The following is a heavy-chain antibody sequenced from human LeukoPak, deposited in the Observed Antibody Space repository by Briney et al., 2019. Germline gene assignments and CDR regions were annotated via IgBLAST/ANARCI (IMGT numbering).Heavy chain of an antibody. D-gene: IGHD1-1*01. V-gene: IGHV4-39*01. J-gene: IGHJ4*02. CDR2: IFYSGST. Sequence: SETLSLTCTVSGGSISSSSYYWGWIRQPPGKGMEWIGMIFYSGSTYFKPSLKIRVTISVHTSKNQFYLTLSSVTAPDTAVYCCAVGERSDTGWASNVDYWGQGTLVTVSS. CDR3: AVGERSDTGWASNVDY. CDR1: GGSISSSSYY.